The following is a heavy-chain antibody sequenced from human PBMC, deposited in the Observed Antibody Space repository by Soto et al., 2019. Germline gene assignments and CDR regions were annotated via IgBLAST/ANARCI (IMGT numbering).Heavy chain of an antibody. CDR2: INHSGST. V-gene: IGHV4-34*01. D-gene: IGHD3-3*01. CDR3: ARRAPYITIFGVVITGWFDP. Sequence: SETLSLTCAVYGGSFSGYYWSWIRQPPGKGLEWIGEINHSGSTNYNPSLKSRVTISVDTSKNQFSLKLSSVTAADTAVYYCARRAPYITIFGVVITGWFDPWGQGTLVTVS. J-gene: IGHJ5*02. CDR1: GGSFSGYY.